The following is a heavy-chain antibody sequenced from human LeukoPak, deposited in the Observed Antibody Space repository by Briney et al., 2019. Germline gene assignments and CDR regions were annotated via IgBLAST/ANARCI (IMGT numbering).Heavy chain of an antibody. CDR3: ARGSGSYYTEYFQH. J-gene: IGHJ1*01. CDR1: GGSFSGYY. Sequence: PSETLSLTCAVYGGSFSGYYWSWIRQPPGKGLEWIGEINHSGGTNYNPSLKSRVTISVDTSKNQFSLKLSSVTAADTAVYYCARGSGSYYTEYFQHWGQGTLVTVSS. V-gene: IGHV4-34*01. D-gene: IGHD1-26*01. CDR2: INHSGGT.